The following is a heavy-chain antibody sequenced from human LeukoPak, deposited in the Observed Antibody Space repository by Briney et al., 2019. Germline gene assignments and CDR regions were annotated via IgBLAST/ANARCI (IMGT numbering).Heavy chain of an antibody. D-gene: IGHD2-2*01. CDR3: AKDSVAYCSSTSCRRGFDY. CDR1: GFTFSSYA. CDR2: ISGSGGST. Sequence: PGGSLRLSCAASGFTFSSYAMSWVRQAPGKGLEWVSAISGSGGSTYYADSVKGRFTISRDNSKNTLYLQMNSLRAEDTAVYYCAKDSVAYCSSTSCRRGFDYWGQGTLVTVSS. J-gene: IGHJ4*02. V-gene: IGHV3-23*01.